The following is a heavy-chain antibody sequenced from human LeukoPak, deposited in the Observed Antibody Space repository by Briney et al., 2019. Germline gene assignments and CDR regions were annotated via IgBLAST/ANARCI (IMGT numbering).Heavy chain of an antibody. CDR1: GGTFSSYA. CDR2: IIPIFGTA. V-gene: IGHV1-69*13. J-gene: IGHJ4*02. CDR3: ASSGLGDYVWGSYLPGYFDY. D-gene: IGHD3-16*02. Sequence: SGKVSSKASGGTFSSYAISWVRQAPGQGLGWRGGIIPIFGTANYAQKFQGRVTINADDSTSTAYMELSSLRSEDTAVYYCASSGLGDYVWGSYLPGYFDYWGQGTLVPVSS.